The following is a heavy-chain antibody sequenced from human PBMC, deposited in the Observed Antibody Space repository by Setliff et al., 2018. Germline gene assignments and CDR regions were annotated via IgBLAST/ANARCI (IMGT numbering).Heavy chain of an antibody. CDR2: FHPYSGHT. Sequence: ASVKVSCKASGYTFNNYFLHWVRQAPGQGLEWMGRFHPYSGHTNYAQNFQGRVTMTMDASITTVYMELSRLTSDDTAVYYCARQDILTSYYMFDYWGQGTLVTVSS. V-gene: IGHV1-2*06. J-gene: IGHJ4*02. D-gene: IGHD3-9*01. CDR1: GYTFNNYF. CDR3: ARQDILTSYYMFDY.